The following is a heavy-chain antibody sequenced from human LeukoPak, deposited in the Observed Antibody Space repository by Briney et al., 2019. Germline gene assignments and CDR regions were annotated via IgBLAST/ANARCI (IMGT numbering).Heavy chain of an antibody. CDR2: ITWNSGSI. CDR1: GFTFDDYA. V-gene: IGHV3-9*01. Sequence: GGSLRLSCAASGFTFDDYAMHWVRQAPGKGLEWVSGITWNSGSIDYTDSVKGRFTISRDNAKNSLYLQMNSLRAEDTAVYYCARVRGRVGATSYWGQGTLVTVSS. CDR3: ARVRGRVGATSY. D-gene: IGHD1-26*01. J-gene: IGHJ4*02.